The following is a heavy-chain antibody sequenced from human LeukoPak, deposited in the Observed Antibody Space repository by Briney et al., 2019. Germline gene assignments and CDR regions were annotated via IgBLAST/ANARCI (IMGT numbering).Heavy chain of an antibody. CDR3: ATSGYPYNAFDI. CDR2: IKADSGGT. V-gene: IGHV1-2*02. D-gene: IGHD3-22*01. Sequence: ASVKVSCKASGYTFTGYYMHWVRQAPGQGLEWMGWIKADSGGTNYAQRFQGRVTMIRDTSISTAYMDLSRLRSDDTAVYHCATSGYPYNAFDIWGQGTMVTVSS. CDR1: GYTFTGYY. J-gene: IGHJ3*02.